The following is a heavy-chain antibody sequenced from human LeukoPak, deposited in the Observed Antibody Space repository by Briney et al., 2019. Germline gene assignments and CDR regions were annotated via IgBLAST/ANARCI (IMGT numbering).Heavy chain of an antibody. Sequence: GGSLRLSCAASGFTFSSYGMHWVRQAPGKGLEWVAVIWYDGSNKYYADSVKGRFTISRDNSKNTLYLQMNSLRAEDTAVYYCARDGYCSGGSCSGPFDYWGQGTLVTVYS. CDR3: ARDGYCSGGSCSGPFDY. CDR1: GFTFSSYG. D-gene: IGHD2-15*01. CDR2: IWYDGSNK. J-gene: IGHJ4*02. V-gene: IGHV3-33*01.